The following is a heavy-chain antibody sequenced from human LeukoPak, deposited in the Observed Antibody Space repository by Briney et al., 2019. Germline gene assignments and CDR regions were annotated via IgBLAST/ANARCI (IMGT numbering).Heavy chain of an antibody. D-gene: IGHD6-19*01. V-gene: IGHV3-73*01. J-gene: IGHJ5*02. CDR2: IRSKGNNYAT. Sequence: GGSLRLSCAASGFTFSNFGMHWVRQASGKGLEWVGRIRSKGNNYATTYAASVQGRFTISRDDSKNTAYLQMNSLKTEDTAVYYCTTRLGFSAWPFDPWGQRTLVTVSS. CDR1: GFTFSNFG. CDR3: TTRLGFSAWPFDP.